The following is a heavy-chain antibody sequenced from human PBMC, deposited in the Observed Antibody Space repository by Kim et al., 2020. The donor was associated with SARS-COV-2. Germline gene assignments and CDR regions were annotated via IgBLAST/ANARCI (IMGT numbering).Heavy chain of an antibody. D-gene: IGHD4-17*01. Sequence: SQKFQGRVTMTSNTSMNTAYMELSSLRSEDTAVYYCARGRSRLRRISWVDPWGQGTLVTVSS. CDR3: ARGRSRLRRISWVDP. J-gene: IGHJ5*02. V-gene: IGHV1-8*01.